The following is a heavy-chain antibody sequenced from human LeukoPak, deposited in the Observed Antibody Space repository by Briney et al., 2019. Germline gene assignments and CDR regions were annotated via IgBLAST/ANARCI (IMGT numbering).Heavy chain of an antibody. CDR3: ATQDGYDNSGHYGY. D-gene: IGHD3-22*01. Sequence: TGGSLRLSCAASGFSFSNFGMHWVRQAPGKGLEWVAVISYDGSNKYFADSVKDRFTISRDNSKNTLYLQMNSLRAEDTAVYYCATQDGYDNSGHYGYWGQGTLVTVSS. CDR1: GFSFSNFG. J-gene: IGHJ4*02. CDR2: ISYDGSNK. V-gene: IGHV3-30*03.